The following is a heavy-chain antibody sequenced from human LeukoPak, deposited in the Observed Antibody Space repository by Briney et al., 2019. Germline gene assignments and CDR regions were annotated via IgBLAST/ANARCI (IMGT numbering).Heavy chain of an antibody. Sequence: ASVTVSFKASGYTFTSYGISWVRQAPGQGLEWMGWINTNTGNPTYAQGFQGRVVFSLDTSVSTAYMQMRSLRDEDTAVYYCARDRVLLSFGESYYFDYWGQGTLVTVSS. V-gene: IGHV7-4-1*02. CDR3: ARDRVLLSFGESYYFDY. D-gene: IGHD3-10*01. J-gene: IGHJ4*02. CDR1: GYTFTSYG. CDR2: INTNTGNP.